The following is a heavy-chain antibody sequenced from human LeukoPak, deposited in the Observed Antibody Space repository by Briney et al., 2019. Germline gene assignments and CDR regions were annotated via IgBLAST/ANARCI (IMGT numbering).Heavy chain of an antibody. CDR1: GFTVSSNY. V-gene: IGHV3-53*01. CDR2: IYSGGST. J-gene: IGHJ4*02. Sequence: GGSLRLSCAASGFTVSSNYMSWVRQAPGKGLEWVSVIYSGGSTYYADSVQGRFTISRDNSKNTLYLQMNSLRAEDTAVYYCARWWLQCFDYWGQGTLVTVSS. CDR3: ARWWLQCFDY. D-gene: IGHD5-24*01.